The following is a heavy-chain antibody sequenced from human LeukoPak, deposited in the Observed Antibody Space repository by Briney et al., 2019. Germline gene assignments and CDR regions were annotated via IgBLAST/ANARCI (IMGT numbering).Heavy chain of an antibody. J-gene: IGHJ4*02. CDR1: GFTFSSYA. CDR3: AKGRWTLDY. CDR2: ISVSGGTT. Sequence: GVSLRLSYAACGFTFSSYAMSWVRQAPGKGLEWVSTISVSGGTTYYADSVKGRFTISRDNSKNTLYLQMNSLRAEDTAVYYCAKGRWTLDYWGQGTLVTVSS. V-gene: IGHV3-23*01. D-gene: IGHD3/OR15-3a*01.